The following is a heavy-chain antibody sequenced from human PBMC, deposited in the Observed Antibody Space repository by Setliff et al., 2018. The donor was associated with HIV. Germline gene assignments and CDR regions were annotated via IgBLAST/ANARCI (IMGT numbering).Heavy chain of an antibody. V-gene: IGHV4-38-2*01. Sequence: LSLTCAVSGYSISSGYYWGWIRQPPGKGLEWIGEINHSGNTNYNPSLKSRLIISVDTSKKQFSLKRRSVTAADTAIYYCARVPGYSSGSSYMEVWGKGTTVTVSS. CDR2: INHSGNT. CDR1: GYSISSGYY. J-gene: IGHJ6*03. CDR3: ARVPGYSSGSSYMEV. D-gene: IGHD6-19*01.